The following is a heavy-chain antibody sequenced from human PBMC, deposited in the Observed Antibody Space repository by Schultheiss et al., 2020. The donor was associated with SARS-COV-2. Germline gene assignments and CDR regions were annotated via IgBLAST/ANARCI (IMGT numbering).Heavy chain of an antibody. D-gene: IGHD3-3*01. CDR1: GFTFSNAW. V-gene: IGHV3-15*01. CDR2: IKSKTDGGTT. CDR3: TTDPSITIFGVAPHI. Sequence: GGSLRLSCAASGFTFSNAWMSWVRQAPGKGLEWVGRIKSKTDGGTTDYAAPVKGRFTISRDDSKNTLYLQMNSLKTEDTAVYYCTTDPSITIFGVAPHIWGQGTMVTVSS. J-gene: IGHJ3*02.